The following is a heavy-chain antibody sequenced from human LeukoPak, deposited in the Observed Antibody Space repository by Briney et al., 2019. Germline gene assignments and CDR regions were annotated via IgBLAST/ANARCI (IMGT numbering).Heavy chain of an antibody. CDR2: ISAYNDNT. CDR3: ARDRVVVATTTPPYWYFDL. D-gene: IGHD2-15*01. V-gene: IGHV1-18*01. J-gene: IGHJ2*01. Sequence: ASVKVSCKASGYTFTSYGISWVRQAPGQGLEWMGWISAYNDNTNYAQKLQGRVTMTTDTSTSTAYMELRSLRSDDTAVYYCARDRVVVATTTPPYWYFDLWGRGTLVTVSS. CDR1: GYTFTSYG.